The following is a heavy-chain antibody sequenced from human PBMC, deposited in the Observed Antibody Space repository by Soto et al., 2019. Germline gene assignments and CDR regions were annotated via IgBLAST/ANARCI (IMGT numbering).Heavy chain of an antibody. CDR1: GFFFRSYA. D-gene: IGHD5-18*01. CDR3: DGNGYLGRH. J-gene: IGHJ4*02. CDR2: ISGSGDNT. V-gene: IGHV3-23*01. Sequence: LRLSCAASGFFFRSYALTWVRQAPGKGLEWVSSISGSGDNTHYAASVEGRFTISRDDSKNTLYLQMNSLRDEDTAVYYYDGNGYLGRHWGQGTLVTVSS.